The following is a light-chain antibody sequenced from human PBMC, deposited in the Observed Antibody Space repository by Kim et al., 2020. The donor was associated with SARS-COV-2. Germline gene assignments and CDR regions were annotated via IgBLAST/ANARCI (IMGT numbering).Light chain of an antibody. Sequence: ELTQPPSTSGTPGQRVTISCSGSSSNIGSNPVNWYQQFPGTAPKLLIYTNNQWPSGVPDRFSGSKSGTSASLAISGLQSEDEADYYCAAWDDSLNGVVFGGGTQLTVL. CDR1: SSNIGSNP. CDR3: AAWDDSLNGVV. J-gene: IGLJ2*01. CDR2: TNN. V-gene: IGLV1-44*01.